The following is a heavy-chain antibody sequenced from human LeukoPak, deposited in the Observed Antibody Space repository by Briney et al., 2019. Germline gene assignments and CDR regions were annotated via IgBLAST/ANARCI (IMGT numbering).Heavy chain of an antibody. V-gene: IGHV3-23*01. Sequence: GGSLRLSCAASGFTFSSYAMSWVRQAPGKGLEWVSAISGSGGSTYYADSVKGRFTISRDNSKNTLYLQMNNLRAEDTAVYYCAKGDIVYYDYYFDYWGQGTLVTVSS. CDR3: AKGDIVYYDYYFDY. CDR1: GFTFSSYA. D-gene: IGHD2-15*01. J-gene: IGHJ4*02. CDR2: ISGSGGST.